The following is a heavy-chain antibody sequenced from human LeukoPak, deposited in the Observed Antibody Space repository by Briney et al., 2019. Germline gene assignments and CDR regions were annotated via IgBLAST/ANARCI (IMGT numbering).Heavy chain of an antibody. D-gene: IGHD4-11*01. Sequence: GGSLRLSCAASGFTFSSYAMQWVRQAPGKGLEWVAVISYDGSNKYYADSVKGRFTISIDNSKNTLYLQMNSLRAEDTAVYYCARVARDYSNYGENDYWGQGTLVTVSS. J-gene: IGHJ4*02. CDR2: ISYDGSNK. CDR3: ARVARDYSNYGENDY. V-gene: IGHV3-30*04. CDR1: GFTFSSYA.